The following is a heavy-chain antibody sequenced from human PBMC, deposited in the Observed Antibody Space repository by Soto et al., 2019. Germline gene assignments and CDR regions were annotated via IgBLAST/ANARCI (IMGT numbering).Heavy chain of an antibody. CDR1: GYTLTELS. CDR2: FDPEDGEA. CDR3: ATTLVTTYYYGMDV. J-gene: IGHJ6*02. Sequence: ASVKVSCKVSGYTLTELSMHWVRQAPGKGLEWMGGFDPEDGEAIYAQKFQGRVTMTEDTSTDTAYMELSSLRSEDTAVYYCATTLVTTYYYGMDVWGQGTTVTVSS. D-gene: IGHD4-4*01. V-gene: IGHV1-24*01.